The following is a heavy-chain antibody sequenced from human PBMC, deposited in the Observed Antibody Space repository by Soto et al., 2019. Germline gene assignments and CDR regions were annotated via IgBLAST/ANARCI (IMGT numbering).Heavy chain of an antibody. D-gene: IGHD1-26*01. Sequence: DVQLVESGGGLIQPGGSLRLSLLPSGPTVVGKKYMAWVRLVPGKGPEWLSGVYDLDGTNYADSVRGRFTTSIDSSRTTVYLQMHDLRPEDTALYFCATWHLLEHAYDIWGQGTMVTVSS. V-gene: IGHV3-53*01. CDR1: GPTVVGKKY. CDR2: VYDLDGT. CDR3: ATWHLLEHAYDI. J-gene: IGHJ3*02.